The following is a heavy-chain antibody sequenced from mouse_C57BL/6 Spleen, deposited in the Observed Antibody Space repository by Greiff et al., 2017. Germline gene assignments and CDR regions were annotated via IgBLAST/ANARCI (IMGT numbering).Heavy chain of an antibody. CDR2: INPGSGGT. D-gene: IGHD2-3*01. CDR1: GYAFTNYL. J-gene: IGHJ4*01. Sequence: QVHVKQSGAELVRPGTSVKVSCKASGYAFTNYLIEWVKQRPGQGLEWIGVINPGSGGTNYNEKFKGKATLTADKSSSTAYMQLSSLTSEDSAVYFCARSAGIYDGYPYAMDYWGQGTSVTVSS. CDR3: ARSAGIYDGYPYAMDY. V-gene: IGHV1-54*01.